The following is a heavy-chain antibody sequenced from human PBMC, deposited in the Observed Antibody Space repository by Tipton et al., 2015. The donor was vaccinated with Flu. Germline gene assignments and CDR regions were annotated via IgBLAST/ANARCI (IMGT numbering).Heavy chain of an antibody. Sequence: TLSLTCTVSGGSISSYYWSWIRQPPGKGLEWIGYIYYSGSTNYNPSLKSRVTISVDTSKNQLSLKLSSVTAADTAVYYCARGRGVAGHFDYWGQGTLVTVSS. J-gene: IGHJ4*02. V-gene: IGHV4-59*01. D-gene: IGHD6-19*01. CDR1: GGSISSYY. CDR2: IYYSGST. CDR3: ARGRGVAGHFDY.